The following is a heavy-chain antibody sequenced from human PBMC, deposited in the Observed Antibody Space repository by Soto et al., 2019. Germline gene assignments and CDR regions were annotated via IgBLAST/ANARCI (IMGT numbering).Heavy chain of an antibody. CDR1: GFTFSSYA. V-gene: IGHV3-30-3*01. CDR3: ARDLSGRYYYYGMDV. CDR2: ISYDGSNK. J-gene: IGHJ6*02. Sequence: GGSLRLSCAASGFTFSSYAMHWVRQAPGKGLEWVAVISYDGSNKYYADSVKGRFTISRDNSKNTLYLQMNSLRAEDTAVYYCARDLSGRYYYYGMDVWGQGTTVTVSS.